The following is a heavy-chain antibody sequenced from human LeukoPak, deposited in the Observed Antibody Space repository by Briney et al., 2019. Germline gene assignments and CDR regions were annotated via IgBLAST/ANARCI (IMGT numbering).Heavy chain of an antibody. CDR3: AFPVGYSSSSCWFDP. CDR2: IIPILGIA. CDR1: GGTFSSYA. Sequence: GASVKVSCKASGGTFSSYAISWVRQAPGQGLEWMGRIIPILGIANYAQKFQGRVTITADKSTSTAYMELSSLRSDDTAVYYCAFPVGYSSSSCWFDPWGQGTLVTVSS. J-gene: IGHJ5*02. V-gene: IGHV1-69*04. D-gene: IGHD6-6*01.